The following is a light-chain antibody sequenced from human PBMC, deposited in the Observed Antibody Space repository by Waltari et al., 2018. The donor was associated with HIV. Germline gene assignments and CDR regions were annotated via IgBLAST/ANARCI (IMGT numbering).Light chain of an antibody. CDR2: DAS. CDR1: QSVSSY. CDR3: QQRSNWPLIT. Sequence: EVVLTQSPATLSLSPGERATLSCRASQSVSSYLAWYQQKPGQAPRLLIYDASNRVTVIPARFSGRGSGTDFTLTISSLEPEDFAVYYCQQRSNWPLITFGQGTRLEIK. J-gene: IGKJ5*01. V-gene: IGKV3-11*01.